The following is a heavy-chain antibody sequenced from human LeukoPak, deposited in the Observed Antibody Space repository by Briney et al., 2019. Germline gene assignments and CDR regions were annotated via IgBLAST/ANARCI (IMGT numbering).Heavy chain of an antibody. J-gene: IGHJ4*02. D-gene: IGHD3-22*01. Sequence: GGSLRLSCAASGFTFSSYSMTWVRQAPGQGLKCFSSISSSICYIYYADSVNGRFTIYRDKAKNSLYLQMNSLRAEDTAVYYCARDSSGYYGLLGYWGQGTLVTVCS. CDR1: GFTFSSYS. CDR3: ARDSSGYYGLLGY. CDR2: ISSSICYI. V-gene: IGHV3-21*01.